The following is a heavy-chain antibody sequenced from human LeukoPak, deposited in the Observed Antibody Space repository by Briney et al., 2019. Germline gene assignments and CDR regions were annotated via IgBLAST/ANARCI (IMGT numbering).Heavy chain of an antibody. Sequence: PGGSLRLSCAASGFTFSSYAMTWVRQAPGKGLEWVSSISVSGGSTYYADSVKGRFTISRDNSKNTLYLQMNSLRAEDTAVYYCAKAQGPYSSPTDSLDYWGQGTLVTVSS. J-gene: IGHJ4*02. V-gene: IGHV3-23*01. D-gene: IGHD6-13*01. CDR2: ISVSGGST. CDR3: AKAQGPYSSPTDSLDY. CDR1: GFTFSSYA.